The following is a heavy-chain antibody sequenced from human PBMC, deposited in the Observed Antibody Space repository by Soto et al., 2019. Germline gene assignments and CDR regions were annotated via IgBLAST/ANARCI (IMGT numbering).Heavy chain of an antibody. J-gene: IGHJ4*02. CDR3: ARDLYSSSARYFDY. D-gene: IGHD6-6*01. CDR1: GFTFSSYS. Sequence: GGSLRLSCAASGFTFSSYSMNWVRQAPGKGLEWVSSISSSSSYIYYADSVKGRFTISRDNAKNSLYLQMNRLRAEDTAVYYCARDLYSSSARYFDYWGQGTLVTVSS. V-gene: IGHV3-21*01. CDR2: ISSSSSYI.